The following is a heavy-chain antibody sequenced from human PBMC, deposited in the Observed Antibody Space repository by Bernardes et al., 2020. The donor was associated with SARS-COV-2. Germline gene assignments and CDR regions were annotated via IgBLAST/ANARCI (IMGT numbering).Heavy chain of an antibody. D-gene: IGHD6-25*01. CDR1: GFTFSSYD. Sequence: GGSLRLSCAASGFTFSSYDMHWVRQATGKGLEWVSAIGTAGDTYYPGSVKGRFTISRENAKNSLYLQMNSLRAGDTAVYYCARGPSPFYSSALPNDAFDIWGQGTMVTVSS. CDR2: IGTAGDT. CDR3: ARGPSPFYSSALPNDAFDI. J-gene: IGHJ3*02. V-gene: IGHV3-13*04.